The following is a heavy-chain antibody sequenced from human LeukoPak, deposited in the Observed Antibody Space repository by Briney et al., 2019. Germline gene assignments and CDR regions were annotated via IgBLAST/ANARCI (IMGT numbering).Heavy chain of an antibody. V-gene: IGHV5-51*01. CDR2: IYPGDSDT. CDR3: ARLELRFLEWLNWFDP. CDR1: GYSFTSYW. D-gene: IGHD3-3*01. J-gene: IGHJ5*02. Sequence: GESLKISCKGSGYSFTSYWIGWVRQMPGKGLEWMGIIYPGDSDTRYSPSFQGQVTISADKSISTAYLQWSSLKASDTAMYYCARLELRFLEWLNWFDPWSQGTLVTVSS.